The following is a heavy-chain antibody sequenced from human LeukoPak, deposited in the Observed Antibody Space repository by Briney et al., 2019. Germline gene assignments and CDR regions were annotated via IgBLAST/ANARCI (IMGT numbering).Heavy chain of an antibody. CDR3: ARGGNTFAI. Sequence: GGSLRLSCAASGFTFSSYWMTWVRQAPEKGLEWVANIKQDGSEKNYVDSVKGRFTISRDNAKNSLYLQMNSLRAEDTAVYYCARGGNTFAIWGQGTMITVSS. D-gene: IGHD3-10*01. CDR1: GFTFSSYW. J-gene: IGHJ3*02. V-gene: IGHV3-7*04. CDR2: IKQDGSEK.